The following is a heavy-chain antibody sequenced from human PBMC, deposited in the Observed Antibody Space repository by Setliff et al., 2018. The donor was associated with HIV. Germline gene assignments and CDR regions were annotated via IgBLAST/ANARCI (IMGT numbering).Heavy chain of an antibody. D-gene: IGHD3-10*01. CDR2: INDRGDT. V-gene: IGHV4-34*01. CDR3: AREGRRLLWFGAELDY. CDR1: GDLVRGNS. Sequence: SETLSLTCNVYGDLVRGNSWHWVRQSLGKGLTWIGEINDRGDTNYDPSLKSRVTMSMDTTKRQFSLRLSSVTAADTAVYYCAREGRRLLWFGAELDYWGQGTLVTVSS. J-gene: IGHJ4*02.